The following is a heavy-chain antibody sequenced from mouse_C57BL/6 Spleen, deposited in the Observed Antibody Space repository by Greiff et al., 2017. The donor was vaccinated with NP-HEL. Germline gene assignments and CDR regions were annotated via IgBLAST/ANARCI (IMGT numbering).Heavy chain of an antibody. CDR1: GYTFTSYW. D-gene: IGHD2-14*01. CDR2: IHPNSGST. V-gene: IGHV1-64*01. Sequence: VQLQQPGAELVKPGASVKLSCKASGYTFTSYWMHWVKQRPGQGLEWIGMIHPNSGSTNYNEKFKSKATLTVDKSSSTAYMQLSSLTSEDSAVYYCARSSTTGLFDYWGQGTTLTVSS. CDR3: ARSSTTGLFDY. J-gene: IGHJ2*01.